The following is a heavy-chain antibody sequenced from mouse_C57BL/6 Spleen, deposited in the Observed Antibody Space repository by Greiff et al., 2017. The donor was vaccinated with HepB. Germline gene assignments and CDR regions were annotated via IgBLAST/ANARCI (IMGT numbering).Heavy chain of an antibody. V-gene: IGHV5-4*01. J-gene: IGHJ4*01. D-gene: IGHD3-2*02. CDR2: ISDGGSYT. CDR1: GFTFSSYA. Sequence: EVQLVESGGGLVKPGGSLKLSCAASGFTFSSYAMSWVRQTPEKRLEWVATISDGGSYTYYPDNVKGRFTISRDNAKNNLYLQMSHLKSEDTAMYYCARDWSSGYVPYAMDYWGQGTSVTVSS. CDR3: ARDWSSGYVPYAMDY.